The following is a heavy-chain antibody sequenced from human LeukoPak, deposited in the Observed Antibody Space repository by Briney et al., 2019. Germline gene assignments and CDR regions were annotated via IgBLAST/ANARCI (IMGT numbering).Heavy chain of an antibody. CDR2: ISSSSSYI. Sequence: PGGSLRLSCAASGFTFSSFSMNWVRQAPGKGLEWVSSISSSSSYIYYADSVKGRFTISRDNAKNSLYLQMNSLRAEDTAVYYCARVPYSSSWYHQSYFDYWGQGTLVTVSS. D-gene: IGHD6-13*01. CDR3: ARVPYSSSWYHQSYFDY. CDR1: GFTFSSFS. V-gene: IGHV3-21*01. J-gene: IGHJ4*02.